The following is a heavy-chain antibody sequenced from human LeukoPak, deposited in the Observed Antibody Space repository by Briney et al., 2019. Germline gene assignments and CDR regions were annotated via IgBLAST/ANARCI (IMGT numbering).Heavy chain of an antibody. V-gene: IGHV1-18*01. D-gene: IGHD6-19*01. CDR3: ARGLPYSSGWLDAFDI. CDR1: GYTFTSYG. CDR2: ISADNGNT. J-gene: IGHJ3*02. Sequence: GSVKVSCKASGYTFTSYGINCVRQAPGQGLEWMVWISADNGNTNYAQNLQGRVTMTTDTSTSTAYMEMRSLRSDDTAVSYCARGLPYSSGWLDAFDIWGQGTMVTVSS.